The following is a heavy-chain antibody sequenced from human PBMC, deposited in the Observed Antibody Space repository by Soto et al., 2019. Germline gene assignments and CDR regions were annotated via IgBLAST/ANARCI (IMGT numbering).Heavy chain of an antibody. CDR2: MNPNSGNT. Sequence: ASVKVSCKASGYTFTSYDINWVRQATGQGLEWMGWMNPNSGNTGYAQKFQGRVTMTRNTSISTAYMELSSLRSEDTAVYYCSRADEAPASNYYYYYYMDDWGKGTTVTVSS. J-gene: IGHJ6*03. CDR3: SRADEAPASNYYYYYYMDD. CDR1: GYTFTSYD. V-gene: IGHV1-8*01.